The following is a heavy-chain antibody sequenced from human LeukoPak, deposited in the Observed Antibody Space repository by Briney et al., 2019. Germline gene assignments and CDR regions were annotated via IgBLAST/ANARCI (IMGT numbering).Heavy chain of an antibody. CDR3: ARVVWGHPGYSDF. D-gene: IGHD3-16*01. V-gene: IGHV4-61*02. CDR1: GGSISSGTYY. CDR2: IYTSGIT. Sequence: SQTLSLTCTVSGGSISSGTYYWYWIRQPAGKGLEWIGRIYTSGITNYNPSLKSRVTISVDTSKNQFSLKLNSVTAADTAVYYCARVVWGHPGYSDFWGQGSLVSVSS. J-gene: IGHJ4*02.